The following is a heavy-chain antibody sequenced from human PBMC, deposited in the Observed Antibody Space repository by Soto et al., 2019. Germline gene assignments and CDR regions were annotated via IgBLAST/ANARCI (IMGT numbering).Heavy chain of an antibody. D-gene: IGHD7-27*01. Sequence: GGSLRLSCAASGFTFSSYAMNWVRQAPGKGLEWVSYISSSSTNIYYADPVKGRFTISRDNAKNSLYLQMNSPRAEDTAVYYCARDPQLGIDAFDIWAKGQWSPSPQ. CDR3: ARDPQLGIDAFDI. CDR1: GFTFSSYA. J-gene: IGHJ3*02. CDR2: ISSSSTNI. V-gene: IGHV3-48*01.